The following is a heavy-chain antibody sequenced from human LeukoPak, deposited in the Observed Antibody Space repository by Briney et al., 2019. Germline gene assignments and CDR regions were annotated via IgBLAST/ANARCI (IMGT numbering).Heavy chain of an antibody. V-gene: IGHV1-8*03. CDR3: ARSYYDFWSGSYYYMDV. Sequence: GASVKVSCMASGYTFTSYDINWVRQATGQGLEWMGWMNPNSGNTGYAQKFQGRVTITRNTSISTAYMELSSLRSEDTAVYYCARSYYDFWSGSYYYMDVWGKGTTVTVSS. CDR1: GYTFTSYD. D-gene: IGHD3-3*01. CDR2: MNPNSGNT. J-gene: IGHJ6*03.